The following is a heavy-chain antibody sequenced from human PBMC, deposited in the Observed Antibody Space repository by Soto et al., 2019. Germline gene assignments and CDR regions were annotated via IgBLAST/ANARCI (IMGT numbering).Heavy chain of an antibody. Sequence: AASVKVSCKASGGIFSSYTISWVRQGPGQGLEWMGRIIPILGIANYAQKFQGRVTITADKSTSTAYMYLSSLRSEDTAVYYCARDRYCSGDSCYGLNYYGMDVWGQGTTVTVSS. V-gene: IGHV1-69*04. D-gene: IGHD2-15*01. CDR3: ARDRYCSGDSCYGLNYYGMDV. J-gene: IGHJ6*02. CDR1: GGIFSSYT. CDR2: IIPILGIA.